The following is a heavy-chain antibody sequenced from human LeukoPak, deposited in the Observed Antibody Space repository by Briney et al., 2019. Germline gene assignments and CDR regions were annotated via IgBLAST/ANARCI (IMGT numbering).Heavy chain of an antibody. V-gene: IGHV4-39*01. J-gene: IGHJ4*02. CDR3: ARGVAAFDF. D-gene: IGHD2-15*01. Sequence: SETLSLTCTVSGGSISSSPYYWDWIRQSPGKGLERIGNIYYTGKTYYNPSLKSRVIISVDTSKNQFSLKVSSVTAADTAVYYCARGVAAFDFWGQGTAVTVSS. CDR2: IYYTGKT. CDR1: GGSISSSPYY.